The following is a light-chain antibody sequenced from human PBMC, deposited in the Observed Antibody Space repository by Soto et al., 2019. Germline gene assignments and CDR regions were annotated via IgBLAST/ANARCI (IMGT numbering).Light chain of an antibody. Sequence: EIVLTQSPATLSLSPGGRATLSCRASQSVSTFLAWYQLKPGQAPRLLIYDASNRASGIPARFSGSGSGTDFTLTISSLEPEDFALYYCQQRSSWPRTFGQGTTGDIK. CDR3: QQRSSWPRT. V-gene: IGKV3-11*01. CDR1: QSVSTF. CDR2: DAS. J-gene: IGKJ1*01.